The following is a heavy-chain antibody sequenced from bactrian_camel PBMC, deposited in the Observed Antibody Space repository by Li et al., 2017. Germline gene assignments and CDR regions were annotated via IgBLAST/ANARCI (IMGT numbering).Heavy chain of an antibody. CDR1: GYTYSSYC. Sequence: VQLVESGGGSVQAGGSLRLSCAASGYTYSSYCMGWFRQAPGKQREAVAVTHTRKGDTFIDDSVKGRFTISQDNAKNTVSLQMDSLRPEDTAMYYCAADHGTSRSSCTVVAATQYWGQGTQVTVS. D-gene: IGHD6*01. CDR3: AADHGTSRSSCTVVAATQY. J-gene: IGHJ4*01. CDR2: THTRKGDT. V-gene: IGHV3-3*01.